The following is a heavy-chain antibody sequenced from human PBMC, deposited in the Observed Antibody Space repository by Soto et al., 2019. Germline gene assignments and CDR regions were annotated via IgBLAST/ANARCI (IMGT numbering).Heavy chain of an antibody. J-gene: IGHJ6*02. V-gene: IGHV3-48*02. D-gene: IGHD5-18*01. Sequence: GSLSLSCGACGLTFSSYSMNWVRQAPGNGLEWVSYISSSSSTIYYADSVKGRFTISRDNAKNSLYLQMNSLRDEDTAVYYCARGGMDIAMVYYYYGMDVWAQGTTVTVSS. CDR1: GLTFSSYS. CDR2: ISSSSSTI. CDR3: ARGGMDIAMVYYYYGMDV.